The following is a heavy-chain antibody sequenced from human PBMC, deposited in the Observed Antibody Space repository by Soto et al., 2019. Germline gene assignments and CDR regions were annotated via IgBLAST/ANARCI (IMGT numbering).Heavy chain of an antibody. CDR3: ARDLGFSSSKALDF. CDR2: IGPYNGNA. D-gene: IGHD6-19*01. J-gene: IGHJ4*02. V-gene: IGHV1-18*01. CDR1: GYGFTIYG. Sequence: ASVKVSCKASGYGFTIYGLSWVRQAPGQGLEWMAWIGPYNGNANYAQKFQGRVSMTTDTSTSTAYMELRSLRSDDTAVYYCARDLGFSSSKALDFWGQGTLVTVSS.